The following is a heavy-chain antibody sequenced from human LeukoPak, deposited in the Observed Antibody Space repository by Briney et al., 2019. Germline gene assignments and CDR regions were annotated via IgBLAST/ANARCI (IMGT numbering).Heavy chain of an antibody. D-gene: IGHD3-3*01. Sequence: GESLKISCKGSGYSFTSYWIGWVRQMPGKGLEWTGIIYPGDSDTRYSPSFQGQVTISADKSISTAYLQWSSLEASDTAMYYCARRGTTIFGVDPYYYYYYMDVWGKGTTVTVSS. J-gene: IGHJ6*03. CDR1: GYSFTSYW. CDR3: ARRGTTIFGVDPYYYYYYMDV. CDR2: IYPGDSDT. V-gene: IGHV5-51*01.